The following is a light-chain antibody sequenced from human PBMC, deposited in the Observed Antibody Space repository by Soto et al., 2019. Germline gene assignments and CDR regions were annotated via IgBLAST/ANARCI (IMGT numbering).Light chain of an antibody. CDR3: ISYAGSNKPA. CDR2: DVN. Sequence: QSALTQPPSASGSPGQSVAISCRGTSSDVGGYNYVSWYQQHPGKAPKLMIYDVNKRPSGVPDRFSGSKSGNTASLTVSGLQAEDEADYYCISYAGSNKPAFGGGTKVTGL. V-gene: IGLV2-8*01. CDR1: SSDVGGYNY. J-gene: IGLJ2*01.